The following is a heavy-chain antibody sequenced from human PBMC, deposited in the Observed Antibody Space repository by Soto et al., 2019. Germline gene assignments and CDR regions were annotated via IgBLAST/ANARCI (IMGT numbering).Heavy chain of an antibody. CDR1: GYTFTSHY. CDR2: IYSSEGGT. Sequence: WESAGYTFTSHYIHWVRQAPGQGLEWMGIIYSSEGGTHYAQKFQGRITMTRDTSASTVYMELRGLRSDDTAIYYCARPMNSGYDRYRYWGQGT. V-gene: IGHV1-46*01. J-gene: IGHJ4*02. CDR3: ARPMNSGYDRYRY. D-gene: IGHD5-12*01.